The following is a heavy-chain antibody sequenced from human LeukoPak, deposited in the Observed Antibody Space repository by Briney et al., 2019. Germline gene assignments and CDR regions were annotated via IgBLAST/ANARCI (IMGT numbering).Heavy chain of an antibody. V-gene: IGHV4-34*01. CDR2: INHSGSN. D-gene: IGHD3-3*01. J-gene: IGHJ5*02. Sequence: AETLSLTCAVYGGSFSGYYWSWIRQPPGKGLEWIGEINHSGSNNYNPSLKSRVTISVDTSKNQLSLKLRSVTAADTAVYYCARGSSDFWSGYYGRCWFDHWGQGTLVTVSS. CDR1: GGSFSGYY. CDR3: ARGSSDFWSGYYGRCWFDH.